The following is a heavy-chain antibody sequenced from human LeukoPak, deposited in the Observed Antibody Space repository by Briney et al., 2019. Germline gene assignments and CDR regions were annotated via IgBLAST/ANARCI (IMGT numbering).Heavy chain of an antibody. CDR2: ISYDGSNK. D-gene: IGHD6-13*01. CDR3: AKTPPRIAAAGQYFQH. Sequence: GGSLRLSCAASGFTFSSYGMHWVRQAPGKGLERVAVISYDGSNKYYADSVKGRFTISRDNSKNTLYLQMNSLRAEDTAVYYCAKTPPRIAAAGQYFQHWGQGTLVTVSS. CDR1: GFTFSSYG. V-gene: IGHV3-30*18. J-gene: IGHJ1*01.